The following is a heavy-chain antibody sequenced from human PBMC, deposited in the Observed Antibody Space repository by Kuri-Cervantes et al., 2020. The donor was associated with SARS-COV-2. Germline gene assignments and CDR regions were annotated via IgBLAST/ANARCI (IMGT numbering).Heavy chain of an antibody. V-gene: IGHV4-34*01. CDR3: ARGFSSSWYIHFDY. D-gene: IGHD6-13*01. Sequence: TLSLTCAVYGESFSDYYWTWIRQSPGKGLEWIGEINHGGSASYNPSLESRVTISVDPSKNQFSLKLSSVTAADTAVYYCARGFSSSWYIHFDYWGQGTLVTVSS. CDR1: GESFSDYY. CDR2: INHGGSA. J-gene: IGHJ4*02.